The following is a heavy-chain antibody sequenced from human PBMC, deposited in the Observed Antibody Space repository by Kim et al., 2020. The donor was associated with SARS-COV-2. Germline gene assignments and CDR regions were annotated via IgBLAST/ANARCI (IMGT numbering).Heavy chain of an antibody. V-gene: IGHV3-15*01. CDR1: GFTFSHSC. J-gene: IGHJ1*01. CDR2: IRNKADGYTT. CDR3: TTEGRADCGGDCSEYFAL. D-gene: IGHD2-21*02. Sequence: GGSLRLSCAASGFTFSHSCMRWVRQAPGKGLEWVGRIRNKADGYTTDYAAPVKGRFAISRDDSKNTLYLQMNSLKSEDTAVYYCTTEGRADCGGDCSEYFALGGQGTLVPVSS.